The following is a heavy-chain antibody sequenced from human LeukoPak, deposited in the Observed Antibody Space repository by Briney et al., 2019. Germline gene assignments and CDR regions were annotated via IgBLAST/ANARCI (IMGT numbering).Heavy chain of an antibody. D-gene: IGHD2-15*01. V-gene: IGHV3-11*01. Sequence: EGSLRLSCAASGFMFNDYYMSWIRQAPGKGLEWVSYIGSSGTTIYYADSVKGRFTISRDNANNSLYLQMNSLRAEDTAVYYCARELYCIGVRRTHYWGQGALVTVSS. J-gene: IGHJ4*02. CDR2: IGSSGTTI. CDR3: ARELYCIGVRRTHY. CDR1: GFMFNDYY.